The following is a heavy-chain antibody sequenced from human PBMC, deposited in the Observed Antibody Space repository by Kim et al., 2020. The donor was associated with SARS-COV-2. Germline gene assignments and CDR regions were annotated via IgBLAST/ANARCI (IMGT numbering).Heavy chain of an antibody. V-gene: IGHV1-3*01. Sequence: KVQGRVTIPRDTSASTAYMELSSLRSEDTAVYYCARTRPVAGYYYGMDVWGQGTTVTVSS. D-gene: IGHD6-19*01. CDR3: ARTRPVAGYYYGMDV. J-gene: IGHJ6*02.